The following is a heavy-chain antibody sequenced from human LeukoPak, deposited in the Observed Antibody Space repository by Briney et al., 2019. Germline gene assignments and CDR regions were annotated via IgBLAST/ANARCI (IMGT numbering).Heavy chain of an antibody. V-gene: IGHV1-69*13. CDR3: ARGNLGYCSSTSCPGGIYYYGMDV. CDR1: GGTFSSYA. Sequence: ASVKVSCKASGGTFSSYAISWVRQAPGQGLEWMGGIIPIFGTANYAQKFQGRVTITADESTSTAYMELSSLRSEDTAVYYCARGNLGYCSSTSCPGGIYYYGMDVWGQGTTVTVSS. CDR2: IIPIFGTA. J-gene: IGHJ6*02. D-gene: IGHD2-2*01.